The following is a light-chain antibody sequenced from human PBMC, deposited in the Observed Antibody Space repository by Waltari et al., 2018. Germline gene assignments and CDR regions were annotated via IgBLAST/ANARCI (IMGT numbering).Light chain of an antibody. CDR2: GAS. CDR3: HHYGSSPFT. CDR1: QSVGLQY. J-gene: IGKJ2*01. V-gene: IGKV3-20*01. Sequence: EIVLTQSPGTLSLSPGEKVTLSCRASQSVGLQYLAWYQQKPGQGPRLLIYGASIRATGIPDRFSGSGSGTDFSLSISGVEPEDFAVYYCHHYGSSPFTFGQGTNLEI.